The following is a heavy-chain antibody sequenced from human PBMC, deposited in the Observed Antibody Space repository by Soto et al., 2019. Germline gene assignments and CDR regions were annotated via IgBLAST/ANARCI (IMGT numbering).Heavy chain of an antibody. CDR2: INHSGST. J-gene: IGHJ4*02. D-gene: IGHD3-3*01. Sequence: SETLALTCAVYGGSFSGYYLSWIRQPPRKGLEWIGEINHSGSTNYNPSLKSRVTISVDTSKNQFSLKLSSVTAADTAVYYCARRYYDFWSAIRHFDYWGQGTLVTV. CDR3: ARRYYDFWSAIRHFDY. V-gene: IGHV4-34*01. CDR1: GGSFSGYY.